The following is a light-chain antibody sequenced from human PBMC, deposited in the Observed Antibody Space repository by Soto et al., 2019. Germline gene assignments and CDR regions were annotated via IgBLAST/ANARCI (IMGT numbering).Light chain of an antibody. V-gene: IGKV4-1*01. CDR1: QSVLYSSNNKNY. CDR2: WAS. CDR3: QQYYGAPLT. Sequence: DIVMTQFPESLAVSLGERATINCKSSQSVLYSSNNKNYLAWYQQKPGQPPRLLISWASTRESGVPERSSGSGSETDFTLTISSLQAEDVAVYYCQQYYGAPLTFGGGTKVDIK. J-gene: IGKJ4*01.